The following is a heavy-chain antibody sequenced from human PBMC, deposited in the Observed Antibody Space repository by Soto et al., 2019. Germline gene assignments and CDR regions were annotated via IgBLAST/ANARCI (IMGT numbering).Heavy chain of an antibody. CDR2: INHSGST. CDR1: GGSFSGYY. V-gene: IGHV4-34*01. CDR3: ARSLLSGAFDI. Sequence: SETLSLTCAVYGGSFSGYYWSWIRQPPGKGLEWIGEINHSGSTNYNPSLKSRVTISVDTSKSQFSLKLSSVTAADTAVYYCARSLLSGAFDIWGQGTMVTVSS. J-gene: IGHJ3*02. D-gene: IGHD3-10*02.